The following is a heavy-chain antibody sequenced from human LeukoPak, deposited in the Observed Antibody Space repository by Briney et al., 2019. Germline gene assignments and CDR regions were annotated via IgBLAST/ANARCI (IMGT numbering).Heavy chain of an antibody. D-gene: IGHD1-26*01. CDR2: IYHSGST. CDR1: GGSISSGGYS. CDR3: ARAYQSGSYVDYFDY. Sequence: SQTLSLTCAVSGGSISSGGYSWSWIRQPPGKGLEWIGYIYHSGSTNYNPSLKSRVSISRDTSKNQFSLRLSSVTAADTAVYYCARAYQSGSYVDYFDYWGQGTLVTVS. V-gene: IGHV4-30-2*01. J-gene: IGHJ4*02.